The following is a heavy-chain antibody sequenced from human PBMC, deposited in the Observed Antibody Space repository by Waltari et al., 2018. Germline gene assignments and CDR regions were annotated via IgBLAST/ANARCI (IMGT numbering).Heavy chain of an antibody. J-gene: IGHJ4*02. Sequence: QLQLQESGPGLVKASETLSLTCTVSGDSISSSSYYWGWVRQSPGKGLEWIGNMYYSGSTYYNPSLKSRVTISGDTSKSQLSLKLSAVTAADTSMYYCVRHARTTSGGKHFDHWGQGMLVTVSP. CDR2: MYYSGST. CDR3: VRHARTTSGGKHFDH. D-gene: IGHD2-15*01. CDR1: GDSISSSSYY. V-gene: IGHV4-39*01.